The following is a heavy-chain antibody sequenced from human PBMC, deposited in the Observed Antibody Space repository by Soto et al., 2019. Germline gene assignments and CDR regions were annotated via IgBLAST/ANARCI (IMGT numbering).Heavy chain of an antibody. V-gene: IGHV1-69*06. CDR3: ARDLGSGYDPGDY. CDR1: GGTFSGYS. D-gene: IGHD5-12*01. CDR2: IIPIFGTT. J-gene: IGHJ4*02. Sequence: EASVKVSCKASGGTFSGYSISWVRQAPGQGLEWMGGIIPIFGTTNYAQRFHGRVTITADKSTSTVYMELYSLKSEDTAVYYCARDLGSGYDPGDYWGQGTLVTVSS.